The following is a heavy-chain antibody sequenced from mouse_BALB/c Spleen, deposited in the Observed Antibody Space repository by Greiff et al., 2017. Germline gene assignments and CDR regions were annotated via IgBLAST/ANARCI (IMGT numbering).Heavy chain of an antibody. J-gene: IGHJ1*01. D-gene: IGHD2-1*01. Sequence: VQLQQSGPELVKPGASVRISCKASGYTFTSYYIHWVKQRPGQGLEWIGWIYPGNVNTKYNEKFKGKATLTADKSSSTAYMQLSSLTSEDSAVYFCARGDGNYPYWYFDVWGAGTTVTVSS. CDR2: IYPGNVNT. CDR1: GYTFTSYY. V-gene: IGHV1S56*01. CDR3: ARGDGNYPYWYFDV.